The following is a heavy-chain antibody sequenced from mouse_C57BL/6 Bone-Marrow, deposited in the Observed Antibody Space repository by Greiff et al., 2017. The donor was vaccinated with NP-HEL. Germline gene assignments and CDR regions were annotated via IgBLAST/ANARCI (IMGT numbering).Heavy chain of an antibody. CDR3: ARAPYFDY. J-gene: IGHJ2*01. CDR2: INPGSGGT. Sequence: QVQLQQSGAELVRPGTSVKVSCKASGYAFTNYLIEWVKQRPGQGLEWIGVINPGSGGTNYNEKFKGKATLTADKSSSTAYMQLSSLTSEDSAVYCGARAPYFDYWGQGTTLTVSS. V-gene: IGHV1-54*01. CDR1: GYAFTNYL. D-gene: IGHD1-3*01.